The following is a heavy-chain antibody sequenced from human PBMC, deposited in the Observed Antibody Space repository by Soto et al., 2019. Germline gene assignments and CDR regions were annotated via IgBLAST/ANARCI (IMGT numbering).Heavy chain of an antibody. V-gene: IGHV4-59*12. D-gene: IGHD6-13*01. CDR2: IYYSGST. CDR1: GGSISSYY. J-gene: IGHJ4*02. Sequence: SETLSLSCTVSGGSISSYYWSWIRQPPGKGLERIGYIYYSGSTNNNPSLKSRVTIQVDTSKNHFSLNQSSVTAADTAVYYCARRKQQLALGIFDYWGEGTLVTVSS. CDR3: ARRKQQLALGIFDY.